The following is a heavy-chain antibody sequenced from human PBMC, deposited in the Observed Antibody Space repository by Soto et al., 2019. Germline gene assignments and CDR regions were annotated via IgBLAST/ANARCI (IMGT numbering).Heavy chain of an antibody. CDR1: GFTFSSYG. Sequence: GGSLRLSCAASGFTFSSYGMHWVRQAPGKGLEWVAVIWYDGSNKYYADSVKGRFTISRDNSKNTLYLQMNSLRAEDTAVYYCARVAVAGRGCDYWGQGTLVTVSS. CDR2: IWYDGSNK. J-gene: IGHJ4*02. CDR3: ARVAVAGRGCDY. D-gene: IGHD6-19*01. V-gene: IGHV3-33*01.